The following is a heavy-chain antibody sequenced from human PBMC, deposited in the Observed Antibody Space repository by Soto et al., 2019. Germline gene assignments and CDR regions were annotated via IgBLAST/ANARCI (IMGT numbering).Heavy chain of an antibody. Sequence: PGRYLRLSVAASGFTVSSNYISGFRHARGKILEWFSVIYSDGRTYYADSVRGRFTISRDKSKNTLYLQMNNRRAEDTSVYYCARDPTESISPGFDYWGQGTLVTVSS. V-gene: IGHV3-66*01. CDR3: ARDPTESISPGFDY. CDR2: IYSDGRT. D-gene: IGHD2-21*01. J-gene: IGHJ4*02. CDR1: GFTVSSNY.